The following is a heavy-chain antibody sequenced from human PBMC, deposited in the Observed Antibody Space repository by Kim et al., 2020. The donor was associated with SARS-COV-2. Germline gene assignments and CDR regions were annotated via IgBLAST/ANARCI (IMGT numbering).Heavy chain of an antibody. Sequence: GGSLRLSCAASGFTVSSNYMSWVRQAPGKGLEWVSVIYSGGSTYYADSVKGRFTISRDNSRNTLYLQMNSLRAEDTAVYYCARDRLGYCSGGSCYSGDYYYGMDVWGQGTTVTVSS. V-gene: IGHV3-53*01. D-gene: IGHD2-15*01. CDR2: IYSGGST. CDR3: ARDRLGYCSGGSCYSGDYYYGMDV. CDR1: GFTVSSNY. J-gene: IGHJ6*02.